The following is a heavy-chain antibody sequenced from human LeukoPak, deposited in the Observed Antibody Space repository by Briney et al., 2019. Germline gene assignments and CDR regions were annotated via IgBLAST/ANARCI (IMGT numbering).Heavy chain of an antibody. CDR3: ARDQWLQFGGYFDY. V-gene: IGHV3-30*09. Sequence: GGSLRLSCAASGFTFSSYAMHWVRQAPGKGLEWVAVISYDGSNKYYADSVKGRFAISRDNSKNTLYLQMNSLRAEDTAVYYCARDQWLQFGGYFDYWGQGTLVTVSS. CDR2: ISYDGSNK. CDR1: GFTFSSYA. J-gene: IGHJ4*02. D-gene: IGHD5-24*01.